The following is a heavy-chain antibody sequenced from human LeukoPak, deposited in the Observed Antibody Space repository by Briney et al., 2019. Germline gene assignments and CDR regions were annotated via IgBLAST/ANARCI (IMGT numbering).Heavy chain of an antibody. CDR1: GGSISSGGYY. CDR3: AREYSSSPGYAFDI. D-gene: IGHD6-6*01. V-gene: IGHV4-30-2*01. J-gene: IGHJ3*02. CDR2: IYHSGST. Sequence: PSETLSLTCTVSGGSISSGGYYWSWIRQPPGKGLEWIGHIYHSGSTYYNPSLKGRVTISVDRSKNQFSLKLSSVTAADTAVYYCAREYSSSPGYAFDIWGQGTMVTVSS.